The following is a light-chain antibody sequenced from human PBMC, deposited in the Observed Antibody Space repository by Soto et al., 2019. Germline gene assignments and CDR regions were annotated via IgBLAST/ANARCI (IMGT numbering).Light chain of an antibody. J-gene: IGKJ5*01. CDR3: NLYHKWPLT. V-gene: IGKV3-15*01. CDR2: CAS. Sequence: EIVMTQSPATLSVAPGERATLSCRARQSGSTYLAVYEQKPCQAPRLLIYCASTRATVFPARFSGSGTGTDLTITIRSLLSEDFAHYSCNLYHKWPLTFGQGTR. CDR1: QSGSTY.